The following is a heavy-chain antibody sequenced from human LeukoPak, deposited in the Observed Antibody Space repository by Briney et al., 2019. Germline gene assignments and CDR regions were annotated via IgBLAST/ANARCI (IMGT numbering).Heavy chain of an antibody. V-gene: IGHV4-30-2*01. J-gene: IGHJ4*02. D-gene: IGHD5-12*01. CDR3: ACRGLREYYFDH. Sequence: SETLSLTCAVSGGSFISGGYSWSWIRQPPGKGLEWIGYIYHSGSTYNNPSLESRVTISVDRSKNKFSLKLRSVTAADTAVYYCACRGLREYYFDHWGQGTLATVSS. CDR2: IYHSGST. CDR1: GGSFISGGYS.